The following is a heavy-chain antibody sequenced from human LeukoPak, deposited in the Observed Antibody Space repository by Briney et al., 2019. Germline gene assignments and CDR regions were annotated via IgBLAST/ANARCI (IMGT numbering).Heavy chain of an antibody. D-gene: IGHD6-6*01. V-gene: IGHV4-59*01. CDR1: GGSISSYY. CDR3: ARGARPDY. CDR2: IYYSGRT. J-gene: IGHJ4*02. Sequence: SETLSLTCTVSGGSISSYYWSWIRQPPGKGLEWIGYIYYSGRTNYNPSLKSRVTISVDTSKNQFSLKLSSVTAADTAVYYCARGARPDYWGQGTLVTVSS.